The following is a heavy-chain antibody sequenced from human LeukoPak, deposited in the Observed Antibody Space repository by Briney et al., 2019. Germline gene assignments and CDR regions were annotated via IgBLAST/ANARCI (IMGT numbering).Heavy chain of an antibody. CDR1: GGSISSGGYY. CDR2: IYYSGST. V-gene: IGHV4-31*03. Sequence: SETLSLTCTVSGGSISSGGYYWSWIRQHPGKGLEWIGYIYYSGSTYYNPSLKSRVTISVDTSKNQFSLKLSSVTAADTAVYYCARGAKYDFWSGYYPGDYGMDVWGQGTTVTVSS. D-gene: IGHD3-3*01. J-gene: IGHJ6*02. CDR3: ARGAKYDFWSGYYPGDYGMDV.